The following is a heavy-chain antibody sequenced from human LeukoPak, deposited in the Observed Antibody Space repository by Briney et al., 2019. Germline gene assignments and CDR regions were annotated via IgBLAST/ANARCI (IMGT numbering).Heavy chain of an antibody. V-gene: IGHV3-23*01. Sequence: PGGSLRLSCAASGFTFTNYAMSWVRQAPGKGLEWVSVISDSGDATSYADSVKGRFTISRDNSKNTLYLQMNSLRAEDTAVYYCAKDYDSSGWAAFDIWGQGTMVTVSS. CDR2: ISDSGDAT. CDR3: AKDYDSSGWAAFDI. J-gene: IGHJ3*02. CDR1: GFTFTNYA. D-gene: IGHD3-22*01.